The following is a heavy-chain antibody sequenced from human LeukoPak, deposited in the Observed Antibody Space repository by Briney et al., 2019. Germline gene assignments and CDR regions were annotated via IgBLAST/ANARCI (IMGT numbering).Heavy chain of an antibody. V-gene: IGHV3-30*04. CDR2: ISNDGKTT. J-gene: IGHJ4*02. Sequence: GGSLRLSCAASVFNFNSHGLQWVRQAPGQGLEWVALISNDGKTTDYADSVKGRFTISRDNSENTLFLQMSGLRVEDTAVYYCAEDRTGYNRPIDYWGQGTLVTVSS. D-gene: IGHD6-13*01. CDR3: AEDRTGYNRPIDY. CDR1: VFNFNSHG.